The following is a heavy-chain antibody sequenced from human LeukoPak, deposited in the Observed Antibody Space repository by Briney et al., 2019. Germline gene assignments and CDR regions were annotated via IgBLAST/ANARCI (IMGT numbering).Heavy chain of an antibody. CDR1: GGSVSSISSNNYH. CDR3: AREMGVVTAYGIDV. CDR2: IYYSGST. V-gene: IGHV4-39*02. Sequence: SSETLSLTCIVSGGSVSSISSNNYHWGWIRQPPGKGLEWIGSIYYSGSTYYNPSLKSRVTISVDTSKNQFSLKLSSVTAADTALYYCAREMGVVTAYGIDVWGQGTTVTVSS. J-gene: IGHJ6*02. D-gene: IGHD4-23*01.